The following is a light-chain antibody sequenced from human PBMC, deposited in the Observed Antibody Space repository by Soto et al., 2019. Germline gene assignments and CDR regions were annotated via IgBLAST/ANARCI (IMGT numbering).Light chain of an antibody. V-gene: IGLV3-21*04. Sequence: SYELTQPPSVSVAPGKTARITCEGNNIGSKSVHWYQQKPGQAPVLVIYYDSDRPSGIPERFSGSNSGNTATLTISRVEAGDEADYYCQVWDSSSDVVFGGGTKVTVL. CDR2: YDS. CDR3: QVWDSSSDVV. J-gene: IGLJ2*01. CDR1: NIGSKS.